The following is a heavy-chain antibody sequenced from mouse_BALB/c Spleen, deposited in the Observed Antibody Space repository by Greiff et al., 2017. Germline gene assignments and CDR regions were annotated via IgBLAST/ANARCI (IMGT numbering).Heavy chain of an antibody. CDR2: IRNKANGYTT. CDR1: GFTFTDYY. Sequence: EVHLVESGGGLVQPGGSLRLSCATSGFTFTDYYMSWVRQPPGKALEWLGFIRNKANGYTTEYSASVKGRFTISRDNSQSILYLQMNTLRAEDSATYYCARDGVTTVVSHYAMDYWGQGTSVTVSS. V-gene: IGHV7-3*02. CDR3: ARDGVTTVVSHYAMDY. D-gene: IGHD1-1*01. J-gene: IGHJ4*01.